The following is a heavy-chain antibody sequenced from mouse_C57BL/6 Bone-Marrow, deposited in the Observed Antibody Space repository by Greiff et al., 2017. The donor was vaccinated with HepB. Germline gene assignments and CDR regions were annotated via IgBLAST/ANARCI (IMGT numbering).Heavy chain of an antibody. CDR1: GYTFTSYW. Sequence: QVQLQQPGAELVMPGASVKLSCKASGYTFTSYWMHWVKQRPGQGLEWIGEIDPSDSYTNYNQKFKGKSTLTVDKSSSTAYMQLSSLTFEDSAVYYCARPRGYAMDYWGQGTSVTVSS. CDR2: IDPSDSYT. V-gene: IGHV1-69*01. J-gene: IGHJ4*01. CDR3: ARPRGYAMDY.